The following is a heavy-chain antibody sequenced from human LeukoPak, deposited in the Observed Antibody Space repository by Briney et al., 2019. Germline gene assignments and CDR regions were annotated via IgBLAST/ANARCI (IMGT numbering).Heavy chain of an antibody. J-gene: IGHJ4*02. V-gene: IGHV3-20*04. Sequence: GGSLRLSCAASGFTFNDCGMSWVRQAPGQGLEWLSSINWNGGSTGYADSVKGRFTISRDNAKNSLYLQMNSLRAEDTALYYCAGYCSSTSCYFGYWGQGTLVTVSS. CDR2: INWNGGST. CDR3: AGYCSSTSCYFGY. CDR1: GFTFNDCG. D-gene: IGHD2-2*01.